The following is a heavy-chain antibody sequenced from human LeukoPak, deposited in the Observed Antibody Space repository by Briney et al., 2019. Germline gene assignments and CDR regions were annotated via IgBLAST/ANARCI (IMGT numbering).Heavy chain of an antibody. CDR2: IKQDGSEK. V-gene: IGHV3-7*01. Sequence: GGSLRLSCAASGLTFSSYWMSWVRQAPGKGLEWVANIKQDGSEKYYVDSVKGRFTISRDNAKNSLYLQMNSLRAEDTAVYYCARDFQATVVTPPFLGLDWGQGTLVTVSS. J-gene: IGHJ4*02. D-gene: IGHD4-23*01. CDR1: GLTFSSYW. CDR3: ARDFQATVVTPPFLGLD.